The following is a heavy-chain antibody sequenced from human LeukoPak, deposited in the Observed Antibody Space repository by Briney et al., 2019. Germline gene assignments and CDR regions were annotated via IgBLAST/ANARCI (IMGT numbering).Heavy chain of an antibody. CDR2: MNPNSGNT. D-gene: IGHD3-10*01. V-gene: IGHV1-8*01. CDR1: GYTFTSHD. Sequence: ASVKVSCKACGYTFTSHDIDWVRQATGQGLEWMGWMNPNSGNTGYAQKFQGRVTMTRDTSISTVYMELSSLTSEDTAVHYCARGLVRGRFDRDVWGQGTTVTVSS. CDR3: ARGLVRGRFDRDV. J-gene: IGHJ6*02.